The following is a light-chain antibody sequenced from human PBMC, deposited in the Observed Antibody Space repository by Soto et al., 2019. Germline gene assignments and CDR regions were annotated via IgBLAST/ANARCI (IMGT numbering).Light chain of an antibody. J-gene: IGKJ5*01. CDR3: QQRSNLIT. V-gene: IGKV3-11*01. Sequence: ETVLTQSPATLSLSPGERATLSCRASQSVNSDLAWFQQKPVQAPRLLIYEISTGATGIPARFSGSGSGTDFTLTISSLEPEDFAVYYCQQRSNLITFGQGTRLEIK. CDR1: QSVNSD. CDR2: EIS.